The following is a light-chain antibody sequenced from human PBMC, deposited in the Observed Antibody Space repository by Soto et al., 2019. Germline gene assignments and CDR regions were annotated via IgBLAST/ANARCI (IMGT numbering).Light chain of an antibody. CDR1: QNINSY. CDR2: AIS. V-gene: IGKV3-20*01. CDR3: QQFGTPPWT. J-gene: IGKJ1*01. Sequence: EIVMTQSPGTLSVSPGERATLSCRASQNINSYLAWYQQKPGQAPRLLISAISTRASGIPDRFSGSGSGTHFNLTISRLEPEDFAVYYCQQFGTPPWTFGQGTKVDIK.